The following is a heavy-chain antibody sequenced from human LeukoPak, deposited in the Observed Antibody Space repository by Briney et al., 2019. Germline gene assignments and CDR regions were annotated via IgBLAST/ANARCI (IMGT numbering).Heavy chain of an antibody. CDR2: IYYSGST. D-gene: IGHD3-10*01. V-gene: IGHV4-31*03. CDR3: AGGSGSYGDLFNI. Sequence: PSETLSLTCTVSGGSISSGGYYWSWIRQHPGKGLEWIGYIYYSGSTYYNPSLKSRVTISVDTSKNQFSLKLSSVTAADTAVYYCAGGSGSYGDLFNIWGQGTMVPVS. J-gene: IGHJ3*02. CDR1: GGSISSGGYY.